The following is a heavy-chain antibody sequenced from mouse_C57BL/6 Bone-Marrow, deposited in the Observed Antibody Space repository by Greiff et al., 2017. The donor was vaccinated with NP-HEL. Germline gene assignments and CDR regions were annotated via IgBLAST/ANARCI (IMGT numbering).Heavy chain of an antibody. D-gene: IGHD2-2*01. J-gene: IGHJ4*01. CDR3: TTRWGYYYAMDY. CDR2: IDPENGDT. V-gene: IGHV14-4*01. CDR1: GFNIKDDY. Sequence: EVQLQQSGAELVRPGASVKLSCTASGFNIKDDYMHWVKQRPEQGLEWIGWIDPENGDTEYASKFQGKATITADTSSNTAYLQLSILTSEDTAVYYCTTRWGYYYAMDYWGQGTSVTVSS.